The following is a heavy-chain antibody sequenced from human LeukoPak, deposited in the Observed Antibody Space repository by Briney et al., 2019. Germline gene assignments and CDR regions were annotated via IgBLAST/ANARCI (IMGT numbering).Heavy chain of an antibody. Sequence: GGTLRLSCSASGFTFTTYGMNWVRQAPGKGLEWVSGISWNSGSIGYADSVKGRFTISRDNAKNSLYLQMNSLRAEDTALYYCAKDREIAAAGTGNHFDYWGQGTLVTVSS. CDR1: GFTFTTYG. J-gene: IGHJ4*02. D-gene: IGHD6-13*01. CDR3: AKDREIAAAGTGNHFDY. V-gene: IGHV3-9*01. CDR2: ISWNSGSI.